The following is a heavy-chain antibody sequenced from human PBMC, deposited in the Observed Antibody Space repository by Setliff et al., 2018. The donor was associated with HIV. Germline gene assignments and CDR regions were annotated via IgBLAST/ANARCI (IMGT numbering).Heavy chain of an antibody. CDR3: ARPRRVRSRAWYWFDI. J-gene: IGHJ5*02. Sequence: SETLSLTCAASGYSINSGFSRAWIRQPPRQGPQWIGSIYPSGSIYYNPSLQSRVTISVDSSKNQFSLNLFSVTAADTAAYYCARPRRVRSRAWYWFDIWGQGTLVTVSS. CDR1: GYSINSGFS. D-gene: IGHD6-19*01. CDR2: IYPSGSI. V-gene: IGHV4-38-2*01.